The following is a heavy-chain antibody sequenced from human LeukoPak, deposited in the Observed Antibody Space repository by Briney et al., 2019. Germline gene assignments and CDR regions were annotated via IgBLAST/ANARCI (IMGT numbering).Heavy chain of an antibody. J-gene: IGHJ4*02. CDR3: AAFPRSSIRGVTMEPIDY. CDR1: GFTFSSYA. V-gene: IGHV3-23*01. Sequence: PGGSLRLSCAASGFTFSSYAMSWVRQAPGKGLEWVSAISGSGGSTYYADSVKGRFTISRDYSKNTLHLQMNSLRVEDTAVYYCAAFPRSSIRGVTMEPIDYWGLGTLVTVSS. D-gene: IGHD3-10*01. CDR2: ISGSGGST.